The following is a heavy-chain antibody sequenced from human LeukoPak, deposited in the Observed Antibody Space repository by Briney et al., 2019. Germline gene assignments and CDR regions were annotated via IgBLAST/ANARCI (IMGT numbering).Heavy chain of an antibody. CDR1: GFTFSSYV. CDR3: AKGSCSSSSCYVMYFLH. D-gene: IGHD2-2*01. V-gene: IGHV3-23*01. CDR2: ISGSGGST. J-gene: IGHJ1*01. Sequence: GGSLRLSCAASGFTFSSYVMSWVRQASGKGLEWVSAISGSGGSTYYADSVKGRFTISRDNSKNTLYLQMNSLRAEDTAVYYCAKGSCSSSSCYVMYFLHWGQGTLVTVSS.